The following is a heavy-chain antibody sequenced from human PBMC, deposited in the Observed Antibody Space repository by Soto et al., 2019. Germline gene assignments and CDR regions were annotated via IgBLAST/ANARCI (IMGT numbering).Heavy chain of an antibody. Sequence: QVHLVQSGVEVKTPGASVKVSCQASGYTFFTYDISWVRQAPGQGLEWMGWISTYSGDTKNAQKFQGRVTMTTETSRTTAYLELRSLISDDTAVYYCARHHGPTTSENWFDPWGQGTLVTVSS. CDR1: GYTFFTYD. D-gene: IGHD5-12*01. J-gene: IGHJ5*02. CDR2: ISTYSGDT. CDR3: ARHHGPTTSENWFDP. V-gene: IGHV1-18*01.